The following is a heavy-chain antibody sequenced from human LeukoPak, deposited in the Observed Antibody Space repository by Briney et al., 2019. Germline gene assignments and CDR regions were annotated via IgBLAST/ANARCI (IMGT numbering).Heavy chain of an antibody. Sequence: PSETLSLTCAVYGGSFSGYYWSWIRHPPGKGLEWIGEINHSGSTNYNPSLKSRVTISVDTSKNQFSLKLSSVTAADTAVYYCARTITIFGVVTYDYWGQGTLVTVSS. CDR2: INHSGST. CDR3: ARTITIFGVVTYDY. CDR1: GGSFSGYY. V-gene: IGHV4-34*01. D-gene: IGHD3-3*01. J-gene: IGHJ4*02.